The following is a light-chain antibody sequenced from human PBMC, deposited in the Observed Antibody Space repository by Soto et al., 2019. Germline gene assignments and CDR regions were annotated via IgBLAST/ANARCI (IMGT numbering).Light chain of an antibody. J-gene: IGLJ3*02. CDR1: SSNIGSNY. CDR2: TND. CDR3: AAWDDSLRGWV. Sequence: QSVLAKPPSASGTPGQRDTISCSGSSSNIGSNYVYWYQQLPGTAPKLLIYTNDQRPSGVPDRFSGSKSGTSASLAISGLRSEDEADYYCAAWDDSLRGWVFGRGTKVTVL. V-gene: IGLV1-47*02.